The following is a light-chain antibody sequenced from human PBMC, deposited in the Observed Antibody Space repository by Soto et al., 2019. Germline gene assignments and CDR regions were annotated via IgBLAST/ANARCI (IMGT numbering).Light chain of an antibody. CDR2: GAS. CDR3: QQYNDWPPGT. V-gene: IGKV3-15*01. Sequence: EVLMTQSPATLSLSPGARATLSCRASQSVSSNLAWYQQKPGQAPRLLIYGASTRATGIPDRFSGSGSGTEFALTISGLQSEDFAVYFCQQYNDWPPGTFGQGTKVEVK. J-gene: IGKJ1*01. CDR1: QSVSSN.